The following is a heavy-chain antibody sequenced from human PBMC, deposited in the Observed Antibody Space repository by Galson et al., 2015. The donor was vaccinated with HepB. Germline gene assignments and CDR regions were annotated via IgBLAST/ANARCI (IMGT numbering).Heavy chain of an antibody. V-gene: IGHV3-64D*06. Sequence: SLRLSCAASGFTFSSYAMHWVRQAPGKGLEYVSAISSNGGSTYYADSVKGRFTISRDNSKNTLYLQMSSLRAEDTAVYYCVKDQGIAAAGAQLVPYYYYGMDVWGQGTTVTVSS. CDR1: GFTFSSYA. J-gene: IGHJ6*02. CDR2: ISSNGGST. CDR3: VKDQGIAAAGAQLVPYYYYGMDV. D-gene: IGHD6-13*01.